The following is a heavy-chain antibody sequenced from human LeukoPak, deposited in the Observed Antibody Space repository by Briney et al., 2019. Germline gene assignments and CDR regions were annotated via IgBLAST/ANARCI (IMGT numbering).Heavy chain of an antibody. J-gene: IGHJ4*02. CDR2: IKQDGSEK. Sequence: GGSLRLSCAASGFTFSSYWMSWVRQAPGKGLEWVANIKQDGSEKYYVDSVKGRFTISRDNAKNSLYPQMNSLRAEDTAVYYCASRYCSSTSCSPVIDSWGQGTLVTVSS. CDR3: ASRYCSSTSCSPVIDS. V-gene: IGHV3-7*01. CDR1: GFTFSSYW. D-gene: IGHD2-2*01.